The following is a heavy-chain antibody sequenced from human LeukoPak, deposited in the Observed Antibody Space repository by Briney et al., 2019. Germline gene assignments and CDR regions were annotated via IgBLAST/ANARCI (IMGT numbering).Heavy chain of an antibody. D-gene: IGHD2-15*01. CDR1: GFTVSSNY. J-gene: IGHJ4*02. Sequence: PGGSLRLSCAASGFTVSSNYMSWIRQPPGKGLEWIGSIYYSGSTYYNPSLKSRVTISVDTSKNQFSLKLSSVTAADTAVYYCATPGDFDYWGQGTLVTVSS. CDR2: IYYSGST. CDR3: ATPGDFDY. V-gene: IGHV4-59*05.